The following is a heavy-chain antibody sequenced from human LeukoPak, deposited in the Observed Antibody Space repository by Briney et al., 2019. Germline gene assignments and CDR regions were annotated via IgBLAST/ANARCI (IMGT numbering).Heavy chain of an antibody. CDR2: ISGNGGTT. CDR1: GFTLSYYW. CDR3: ARDLDSGNYFFAY. D-gene: IGHD3-22*01. J-gene: IGHJ4*02. Sequence: GGSLRLSCAASGFTLSYYWMSWVRQAPGKGPQWVSYISGNGGTTHYADSVEGRFTISRDNAKNSLYLQMSSLRAEDTAVYYCARDLDSGNYFFAYWGQGTPVTVSS. V-gene: IGHV3-48*04.